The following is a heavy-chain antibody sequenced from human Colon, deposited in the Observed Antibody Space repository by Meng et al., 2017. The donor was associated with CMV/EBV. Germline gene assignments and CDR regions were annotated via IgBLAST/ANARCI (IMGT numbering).Heavy chain of an antibody. D-gene: IGHD2-2*02. CDR3: TRYQGPTYRRDY. V-gene: IGHV3-49*04. J-gene: IGHJ4*02. Sequence: GGSLRPSGTTSGFTFGAYAMSWVRQAPGKGREWVGLIRTKTYGGTTEYAASVKGRFTISRDDSKNIAYLQMSSLRTEDTAVYYCTRYQGPTYRRDYWGRGTLVTVSS. CDR1: GFTFGAYA. CDR2: IRTKTYGGTT.